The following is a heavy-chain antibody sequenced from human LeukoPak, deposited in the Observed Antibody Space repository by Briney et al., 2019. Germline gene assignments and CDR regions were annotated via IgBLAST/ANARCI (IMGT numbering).Heavy chain of an antibody. CDR3: ARDTFSGDADY. J-gene: IGHJ4*02. D-gene: IGHD6-19*01. V-gene: IGHV3-30-3*01. CDR1: GFTFSSYA. CDR2: ISYDGSNK. Sequence: GRSLRLSCAASGFTFSSYAMHWVRQAPCKGLEWVAVISYDGSNKYYADSVKGRFTISRDNSKNTLYLQMNSLRAEDTAVYYCARDTFSGDADYWGQGTLVTVSS.